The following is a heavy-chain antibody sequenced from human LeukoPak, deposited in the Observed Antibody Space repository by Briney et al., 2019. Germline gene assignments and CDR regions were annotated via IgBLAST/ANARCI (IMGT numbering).Heavy chain of an antibody. CDR1: GGSFSGYY. CDR2: INHSGST. J-gene: IGHJ4*02. Sequence: SETPSLTCAVYGGSFSGYYWSWIRQPPGKGLEWIGEINHSGSTNYNPSLKSRVTISVDTSKNQFSLKLSSVTAADTAVYYCARRSLIARNFFPGGFDYWGQGTLVTVSS. V-gene: IGHV4-34*01. D-gene: IGHD1-7*01. CDR3: ARRSLIARNFFPGGFDY.